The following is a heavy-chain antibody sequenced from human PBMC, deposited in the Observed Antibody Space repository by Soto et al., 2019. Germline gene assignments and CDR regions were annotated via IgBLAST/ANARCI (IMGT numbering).Heavy chain of an antibody. CDR2: IYYSGST. V-gene: IGHV4-31*03. D-gene: IGHD1-26*01. CDR1: GGSISSGGYY. CDR3: AIFATVGATPLGGYYYGMAV. Sequence: ASETLSLTCTVSGGSISSGGYYWSWIRKHPGKGLEWIGYIYYSGSTYYNPYLKSRVTISVDTSKNQFHLKLSSVPAADTAVYYCAIFATVGATPLGGYYYGMAVWGQGTTVTVSS. J-gene: IGHJ6*02.